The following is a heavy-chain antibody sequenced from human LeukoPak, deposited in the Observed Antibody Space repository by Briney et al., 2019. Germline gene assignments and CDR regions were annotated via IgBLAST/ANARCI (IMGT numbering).Heavy chain of an antibody. CDR2: INPNSGGT. D-gene: IGHD2-2*01. Sequence: VSVKVSCKASGYTFTGYYMHWVRQAPGQGLEWMGWINPNSGGTNYAQKFQGRVTMTRDTSISTAYMELSRLGSDDTAVYYCARGAVPVFYYYMDVWGKGTTVTVSS. V-gene: IGHV1-2*02. CDR1: GYTFTGYY. CDR3: ARGAVPVFYYYMDV. J-gene: IGHJ6*03.